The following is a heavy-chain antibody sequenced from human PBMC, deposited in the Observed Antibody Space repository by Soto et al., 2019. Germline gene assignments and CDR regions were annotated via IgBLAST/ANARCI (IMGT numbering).Heavy chain of an antibody. J-gene: IGHJ4*01. CDR1: GFTFSSYF. Sequence: GGSLRLSCAASGFTFSSYFMHWVRQAPGKGLVWVSRINNDGSSTNYADSVRGRFTISADNAENSVILQMNSLRDEDSAVYFCVRDRDLYRDMFHADLWGQGTLVTVSS. CDR2: INNDGSST. D-gene: IGHD3-10*02. CDR3: VRDRDLYRDMFHADL. V-gene: IGHV3-74*01.